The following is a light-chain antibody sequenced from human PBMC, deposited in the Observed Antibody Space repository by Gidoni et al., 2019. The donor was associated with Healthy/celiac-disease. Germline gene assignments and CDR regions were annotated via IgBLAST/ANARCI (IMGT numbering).Light chain of an antibody. Sequence: DPHMTQSPSTLSASVGDRVTITCRASQSISSWLAWYQQKPGKAPKLLIYKASSLESGVPSRFSGSGSGTEFTLTISSLQPDDFATYYCQQYNSYPRRFGQGTKLEIK. CDR2: KAS. V-gene: IGKV1-5*03. CDR3: QQYNSYPRR. CDR1: QSISSW. J-gene: IGKJ2*04.